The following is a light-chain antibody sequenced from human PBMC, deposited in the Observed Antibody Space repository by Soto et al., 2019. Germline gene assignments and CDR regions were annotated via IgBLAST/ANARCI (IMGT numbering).Light chain of an antibody. CDR3: QQYGSSPPYT. J-gene: IGKJ2*01. CDR1: QSVSSSY. CDR2: GAS. V-gene: IGKV3-20*01. Sequence: EIVLTQSPGTLSLSPGERATLSCRASQSVSSSYLAWYQLKPGQAPRLLIYGASSRATGIPDRFSGSGSGTDFTLTISRLEPEDFAVYYWQQYGSSPPYTFGQGTKLEIK.